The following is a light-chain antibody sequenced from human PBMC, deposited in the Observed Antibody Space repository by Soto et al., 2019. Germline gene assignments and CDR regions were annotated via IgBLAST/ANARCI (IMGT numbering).Light chain of an antibody. V-gene: IGKV1-8*01. CDR3: QQYHAYPPT. J-gene: IGKJ1*01. CDR1: QSIGTY. Sequence: AIRMTQSPPSFSASTGDRVTITCRASQSIGTYLAWYQQRPGKAPNPLIYSASILQSGVPSRFSGSGSGTDFTLTITSLQSEDFATYYCQQYHAYPPTFGQGTNVGIK. CDR2: SAS.